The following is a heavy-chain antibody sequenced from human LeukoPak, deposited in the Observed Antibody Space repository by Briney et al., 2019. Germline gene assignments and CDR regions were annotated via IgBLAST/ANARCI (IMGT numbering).Heavy chain of an antibody. J-gene: IGHJ4*02. CDR1: GFTVSSNY. CDR3: ARENWDLGTFDY. CDR2: IYSGGST. D-gene: IGHD7-27*01. Sequence: GGSLRLSCAASGFTVSSNYMSWVRQAPGKGLEWVSVIYSGGSTYYADSVKGRFTISRDNSKNTLYLQMNSLRAEDTAVYYCARENWDLGTFDYWGQGTLVTVSS. V-gene: IGHV3-53*01.